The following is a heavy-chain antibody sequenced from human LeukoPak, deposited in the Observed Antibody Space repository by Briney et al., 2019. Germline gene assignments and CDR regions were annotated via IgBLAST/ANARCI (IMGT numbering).Heavy chain of an antibody. D-gene: IGHD5-18*01. CDR2: IRYDGSNK. J-gene: IGHJ4*02. CDR1: GFTFSSYG. V-gene: IGHV3-30*02. Sequence: GGSLRLSCAASGFTFSSYGMHWVRQAPGKGLEWVAFIRYDGSNKYYADSVKGRFTISRDNSKNTLYLQMNSLRAEDTAVYYCAKDGSRYSYPFQTHYYFDYWGQGTLVTVSS. CDR3: AKDGSRYSYPFQTHYYFDY.